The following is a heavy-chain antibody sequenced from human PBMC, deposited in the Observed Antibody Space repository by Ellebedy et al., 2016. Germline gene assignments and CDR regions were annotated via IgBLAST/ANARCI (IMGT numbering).Heavy chain of an antibody. Sequence: ASVKVSXKTSNYDFSSYDINWVRQASGQGLEWMGSMSPKSGNTRFAQRFQGRVTMTNDSSTTTAYMELNSLASEDTAVYFCARGQGVLRVWGQGTLITVSS. CDR1: NYDFSSYD. CDR3: ARGQGVLRV. V-gene: IGHV1-8*01. J-gene: IGHJ4*01. CDR2: MSPKSGNT.